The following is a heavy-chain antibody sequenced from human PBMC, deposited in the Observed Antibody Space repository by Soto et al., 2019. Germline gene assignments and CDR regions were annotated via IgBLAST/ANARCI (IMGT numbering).Heavy chain of an antibody. J-gene: IGHJ4*02. CDR2: ISGSGGST. CDR3: AKGITMVRGVFDY. CDR1: GFTFSSYA. D-gene: IGHD3-10*01. Sequence: GGSLRLSCAASGFTFSSYAMSWVRQAPGKGLKWVSAISGSGGSTYYADSVKGRFTISRDNSKNTLYLQMNSLRAEDTAVYYCAKGITMVRGVFDYWGQGTLVTVSS. V-gene: IGHV3-23*01.